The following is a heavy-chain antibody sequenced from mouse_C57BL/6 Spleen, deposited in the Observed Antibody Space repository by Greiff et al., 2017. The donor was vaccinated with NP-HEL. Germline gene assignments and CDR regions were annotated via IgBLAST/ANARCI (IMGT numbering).Heavy chain of an antibody. CDR2: IDPSDSYT. Sequence: VQLQESGAELVRPGTSVKLSCKASGYTFTSYWMHWVKQRPGQGLEWIGVIDPSDSYTNYNQKFKGKATLTVDTSSSTAYMQLSSLTSEDSAVYYCASLSTMVTTDWFAYWGQGTLVTVSA. J-gene: IGHJ3*01. CDR1: GYTFTSYW. V-gene: IGHV1-59*01. CDR3: ASLSTMVTTDWFAY. D-gene: IGHD2-2*01.